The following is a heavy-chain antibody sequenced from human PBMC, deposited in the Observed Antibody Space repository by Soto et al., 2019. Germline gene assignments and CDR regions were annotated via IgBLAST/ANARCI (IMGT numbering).Heavy chain of an antibody. Sequence: SDTLSLTCTVSGGSISSGDYYWILIRQPPGKGLEWIGYIYYSGSTYYNPSLKSRVTISVDTSKNQFSLKLSSVTAADTAVYYCARERGAAQPYYYGMDVWGHGTTVTVSS. D-gene: IGHD6-6*01. V-gene: IGHV4-30-4*02. J-gene: IGHJ6*02. CDR2: IYYSGST. CDR3: ARERGAAQPYYYGMDV. CDR1: GGSISSGDYY.